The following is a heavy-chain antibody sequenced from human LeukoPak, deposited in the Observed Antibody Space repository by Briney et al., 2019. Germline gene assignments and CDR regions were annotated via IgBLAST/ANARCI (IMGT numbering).Heavy chain of an antibody. J-gene: IGHJ4*02. V-gene: IGHV1-2*02. Sequence: ASVKVSCKASGYTFTGYYMHWVRQAPGQGLEWMGWINPNSGGTNYAQKFQGRVTMTTDTSTNTAYMELRSLRSDDTAVYYCARDSNRSYDVWGQGSLVTVSS. CDR2: INPNSGGT. D-gene: IGHD5-12*01. CDR3: ARDSNRSYDV. CDR1: GYTFTGYY.